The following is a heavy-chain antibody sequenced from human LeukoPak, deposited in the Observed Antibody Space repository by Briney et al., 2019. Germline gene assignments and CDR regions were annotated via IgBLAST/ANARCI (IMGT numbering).Heavy chain of an antibody. Sequence: GGSLRLSCAASGFTFSTYWMSWVRQAPGKGLEWVANIKQDGSEKYYVDSVKGRFTISRDNAKNSLYLQMNSLRAEDTAVYYCARDPLFYDILTGYYPRYAFDIWGQGTMVTVSS. CDR1: GFTFSTYW. D-gene: IGHD3-9*01. CDR3: ARDPLFYDILTGYYPRYAFDI. J-gene: IGHJ3*02. CDR2: IKQDGSEK. V-gene: IGHV3-7*01.